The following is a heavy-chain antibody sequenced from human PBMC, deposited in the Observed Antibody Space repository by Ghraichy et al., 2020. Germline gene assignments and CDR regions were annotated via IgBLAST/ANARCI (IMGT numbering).Heavy chain of an antibody. CDR1: GFTFSSYA. Sequence: GESLNISCAASGFTFSSYAMSWVRQAPGKGLEWVSAISGSGGSTYYADSVKGRFTISRDNSKNTLYLQMNSLRAEDTAVYYCGLYGSGSYYKEVLDYWGQGTLVTVSS. CDR3: GLYGSGSYYKEVLDY. V-gene: IGHV3-23*01. J-gene: IGHJ4*02. CDR2: ISGSGGST. D-gene: IGHD3-10*01.